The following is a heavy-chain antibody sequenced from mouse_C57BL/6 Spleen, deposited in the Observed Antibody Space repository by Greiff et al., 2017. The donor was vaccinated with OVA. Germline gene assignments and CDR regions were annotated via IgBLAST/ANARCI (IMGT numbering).Heavy chain of an antibody. J-gene: IGHJ2*01. V-gene: IGHV5-4*01. CDR1: GFTFSSYA. CDR3: ARDDYAGY. CDR2: ISDGGSYT. D-gene: IGHD2-4*01. Sequence: EVHVVESGGGLVKPGGSLKLSCAASGFTFSSYAMSWVRQTPEKRLEWVATISDGGSYTYYPDNVKGRFTISRDNAKNNLYLQMSHLKAEDTAMYYCARDDYAGYWGKGTTLTVSS.